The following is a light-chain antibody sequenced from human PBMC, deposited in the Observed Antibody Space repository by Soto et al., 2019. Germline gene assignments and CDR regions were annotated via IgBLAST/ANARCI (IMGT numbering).Light chain of an antibody. CDR2: DVS. CDR1: SSDVGGYNY. CDR3: SSYTSSLSVV. J-gene: IGLJ2*01. V-gene: IGLV2-14*01. Sequence: SVLTQPASVSGSPGQSITISCTGTSSDVGGYNYVSWYQQHPGKAPKLMIYDVSNRPSGVSNRFSGSKSGNTASLTISGLQAEDEADYYCSSYTSSLSVVFGGGTKLTVL.